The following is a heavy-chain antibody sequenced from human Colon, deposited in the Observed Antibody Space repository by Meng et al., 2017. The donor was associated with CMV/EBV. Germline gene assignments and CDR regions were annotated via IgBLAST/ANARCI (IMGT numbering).Heavy chain of an antibody. V-gene: IGHV4-30-4*01. CDR2: IFHTGSA. J-gene: IGHJ4*02. CDR1: GGSIRSGGYF. D-gene: IGHD3-22*01. Sequence: SGGSIRSGGYFWSWVRQPPGKGLEWSGYIFHTGSAYYNLSLKSRVTISLDTSKNNFSLTMTSVSAADTAVYYCARGDYDTSGYYFDLWGQGTLVTVSS. CDR3: ARGDYDTSGYYFDL.